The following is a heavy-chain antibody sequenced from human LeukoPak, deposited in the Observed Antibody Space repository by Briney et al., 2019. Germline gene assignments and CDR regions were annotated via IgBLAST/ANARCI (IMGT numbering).Heavy chain of an antibody. V-gene: IGHV3-7*03. CDR1: GFIFSDFD. J-gene: IGHJ4*02. D-gene: IGHD3-10*01. Sequence: PGKSLRLSCAASGFIFSDFDMHWVRQAPGKGLEWVANINQDGSKKNYVDSVKGRFTISRDNAKNSLYLQMNSLRAEDTAVYYCARDNPFGGYWGQGTLVTVSS. CDR3: ARDNPFGGY. CDR2: INQDGSKK.